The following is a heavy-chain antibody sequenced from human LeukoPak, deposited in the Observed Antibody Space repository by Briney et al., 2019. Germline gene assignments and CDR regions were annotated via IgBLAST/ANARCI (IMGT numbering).Heavy chain of an antibody. CDR1: GYTFTGYY. J-gene: IGHJ4*02. D-gene: IGHD3-16*01. Sequence: ASVKVSCKASGYTFTGYYMHWVRQAPGQGLEWMGWINPNSGGTNYAQKFQGRVTMTRDTSISTAYMELSRLRSDDTAVYYCARDSQRNTGDFDYWGQGTLVTVSS. CDR3: ARDSQRNTGDFDY. CDR2: INPNSGGT. V-gene: IGHV1-2*02.